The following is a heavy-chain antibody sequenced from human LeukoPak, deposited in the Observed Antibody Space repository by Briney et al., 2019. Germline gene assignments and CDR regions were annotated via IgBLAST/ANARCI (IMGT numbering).Heavy chain of an antibody. CDR2: SSWDDNTE. J-gene: IGHJ3*02. Sequence: GGSLRLSCAASGLTFDDHTMHWVRQAPGKGLEWVSISSWDDNTEYYADSVMGRFTISRDNSKTSLYLQMNSLRTEDTAVYYCGKGPRRCTGCDGFDILGQGTMVTVSS. D-gene: IGHD1-14*01. CDR1: GLTFDDHT. CDR3: GKGPRRCTGCDGFDI. V-gene: IGHV3-43*01.